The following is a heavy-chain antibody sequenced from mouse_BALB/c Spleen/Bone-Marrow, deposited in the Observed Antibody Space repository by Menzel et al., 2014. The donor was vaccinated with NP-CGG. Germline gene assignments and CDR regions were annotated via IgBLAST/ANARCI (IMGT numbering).Heavy chain of an antibody. CDR3: ARGVYYGNYFDY. Sequence: VHLVESGPELVKPGASVKISCKASGYTFTDYYINWVKQKPGQGLEWIGWIYPGSGNTKYNEKFKGKATLTVDTSSSTAYMQLSSLTSEDTAVYFCARGVYYGNYFDYWGQGTTLTVSS. J-gene: IGHJ2*01. CDR1: GYTFTDYY. V-gene: IGHV1-84*02. CDR2: IYPGSGNT. D-gene: IGHD2-1*01.